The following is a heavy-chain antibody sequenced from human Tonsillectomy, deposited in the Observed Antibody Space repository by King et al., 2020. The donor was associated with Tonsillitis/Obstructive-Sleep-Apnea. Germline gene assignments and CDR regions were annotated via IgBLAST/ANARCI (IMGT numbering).Heavy chain of an antibody. CDR3: TRAGSTNGEWDMDV. CDR1: GFTFGDYA. D-gene: IGHD2-15*01. CDR2: IRGKAYGGTT. J-gene: IGHJ6*02. Sequence: VQLVQSGGGLEQPGRSLRLSCTASGFTFGDYAVIWVRQAPGKGLEWVSFIRGKAYGGTTEYAASVKGRFSISRDASKSIAYLQMNSLKSEDTAVYYCTRAGSTNGEWDMDVWGQGTTVTVSS. V-gene: IGHV3-49*04.